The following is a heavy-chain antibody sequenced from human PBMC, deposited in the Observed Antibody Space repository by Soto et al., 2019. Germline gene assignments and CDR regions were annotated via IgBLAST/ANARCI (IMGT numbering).Heavy chain of an antibody. CDR3: ARGGAMGVDY. CDR2: IKQDGSEK. D-gene: IGHD1-26*01. J-gene: IGHJ4*02. CDR1: GFTFSGYW. V-gene: IGHV3-7*01. Sequence: GGSLRLSCAASGFTFSGYWMSWVRQAPGKGLEWVADIKQDGSEKYYVDSVKGRLTVSRDNAKNTVYLHVNTLRDEDTAVYYCARGGAMGVDYWGQGTLVTVSS.